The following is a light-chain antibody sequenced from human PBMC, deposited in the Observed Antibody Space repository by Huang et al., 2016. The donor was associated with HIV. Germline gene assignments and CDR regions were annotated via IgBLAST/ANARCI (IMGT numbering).Light chain of an antibody. CDR3: MQGTHWPPGT. CDR1: QTLVHTDGNTY. Sequence: DVIMTQSPLLLPVTLVQPATISCRSSQTLVHTDGNTYVNWFLQRPGQSPRRLIYKVSNRDSGVPDRFTGSGSGIEFTLTISRVEAEDVGIYYCMQGTHWPPGTFGQGTNMEIK. J-gene: IGKJ1*01. CDR2: KVS. V-gene: IGKV2-30*02.